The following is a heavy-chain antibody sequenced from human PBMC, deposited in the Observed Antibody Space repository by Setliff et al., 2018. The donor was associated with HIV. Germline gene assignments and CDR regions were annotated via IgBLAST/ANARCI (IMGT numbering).Heavy chain of an antibody. CDR2: IIPIFSTS. Sequence: SVKVSCKASGSTFTSYAINWVRQAPGQGLEWMGGIIPIFSTSNYAQRFQGRVTITADESTSTAYMELSSLRSEDTAVYYCARVTTGTYYYYMDVWGKGTTVTVSS. CDR1: GSTFTSYA. CDR3: ARVTTGTYYYYMDV. V-gene: IGHV1-69*13. J-gene: IGHJ6*03. D-gene: IGHD1-7*01.